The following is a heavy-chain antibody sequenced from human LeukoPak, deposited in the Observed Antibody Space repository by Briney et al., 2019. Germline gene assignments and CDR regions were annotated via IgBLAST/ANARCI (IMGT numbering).Heavy chain of an antibody. J-gene: IGHJ4*02. CDR1: GFTVSSNY. CDR3: PRDPGVVATINGY. V-gene: IGHV3-66*01. Sequence: GGSLRLSCAASGFTVSSNYMSWVRQAPGKGLEWVSVIYSGGSTYYADSVKGRFTISRDNSKNALYLQMNSLRAEDTAVYYCPRDPGVVATINGYWGQGTMVTVSS. D-gene: IGHD5-12*01. CDR2: IYSGGST.